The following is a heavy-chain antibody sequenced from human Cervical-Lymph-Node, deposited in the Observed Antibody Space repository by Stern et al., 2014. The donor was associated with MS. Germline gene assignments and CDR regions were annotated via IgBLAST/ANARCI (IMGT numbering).Heavy chain of an antibody. Sequence: VQLEESGAEVKKPWSSEKVSCKASGGTFTSFSINWVRQVPGQSLEWMGGIIAIFDKPNFAQKFQGRVTITADSSTSTVYMALNSLRSDDTAVYYCVLPSTVTTAAFDVWGRGTMVTVSS. CDR2: IIAIFDKP. CDR3: VLPSTVTTAAFDV. J-gene: IGHJ3*01. D-gene: IGHD4-17*01. CDR1: GGTFTSFS. V-gene: IGHV1-69*06.